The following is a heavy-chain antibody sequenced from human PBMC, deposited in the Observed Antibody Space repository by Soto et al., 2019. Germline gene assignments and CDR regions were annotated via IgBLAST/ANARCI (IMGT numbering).Heavy chain of an antibody. CDR3: ARESGYDPEHSFDY. CDR2: IYYSGST. J-gene: IGHJ4*02. D-gene: IGHD5-12*01. Sequence: SETLSLTCXVSGGSISSSSYYWGWIRQPPGKGLEWIGSIYYSGSTYYNPSLKSRVTISVDTSKNQFSLKLSSVTAADTAVYYCARESGYDPEHSFDYWGQGTLVTSPQ. CDR1: GGSISSSSYY. V-gene: IGHV4-39*02.